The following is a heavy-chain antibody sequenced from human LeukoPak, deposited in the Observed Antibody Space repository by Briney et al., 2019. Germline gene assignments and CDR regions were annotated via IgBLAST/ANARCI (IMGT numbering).Heavy chain of an antibody. J-gene: IGHJ4*02. D-gene: IGHD6-6*01. CDR3: ASGYSSSSDFDY. Sequence: GGSLRLSCAASGFAFSSYWMSWVRQAPGKGLEWVANIKQDGSEKYYVDSVKGRFTISRDNAKNSLYLQMNSLRAEDTAVYYCASGYSSSSDFDYWGQGTLVTVSS. V-gene: IGHV3-7*01. CDR1: GFAFSSYW. CDR2: IKQDGSEK.